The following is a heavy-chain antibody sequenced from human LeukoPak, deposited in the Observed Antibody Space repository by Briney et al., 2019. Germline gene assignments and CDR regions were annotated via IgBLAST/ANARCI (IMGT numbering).Heavy chain of an antibody. J-gene: IGHJ4*02. CDR1: GYTLTELS. Sequence: ASVKVSCKVSGYTLTELSMHWVRQAPGKGLEWMGGFDPEDGETIYAQKFQGRVTITEDTSTDTAYMELSSLRSEDTAVYYCATGVATSPYHFDYWGQGTLVTVSS. CDR2: FDPEDGET. CDR3: ATGVATSPYHFDY. V-gene: IGHV1-24*01. D-gene: IGHD5-12*01.